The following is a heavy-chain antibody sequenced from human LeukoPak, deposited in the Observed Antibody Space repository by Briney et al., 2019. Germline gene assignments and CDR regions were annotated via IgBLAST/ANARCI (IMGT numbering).Heavy chain of an antibody. Sequence: GASVKFSCKASGYTFTSYGISWVRQAPGQGLEWMGWINPNSGGTNYAQKFQGRVTMTRDTSISTAYMELSRLRSDDTAVYYCARDFAGTNEGGDYWGQGTLVTVSS. CDR1: GYTFTSYG. CDR2: INPNSGGT. J-gene: IGHJ4*02. D-gene: IGHD1-7*01. V-gene: IGHV1-2*02. CDR3: ARDFAGTNEGGDY.